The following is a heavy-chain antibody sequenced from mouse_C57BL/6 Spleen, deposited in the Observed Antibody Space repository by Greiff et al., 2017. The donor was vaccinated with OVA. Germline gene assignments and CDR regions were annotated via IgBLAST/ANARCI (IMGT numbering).Heavy chain of an antibody. CDR3: ARKKKSYYYGSSWYFDV. J-gene: IGHJ1*03. V-gene: IGHV3-6*01. CDR1: GYSITSGYY. Sequence: EVQLVESGPGLVKPSQSLSLTCSVTGYSITSGYYWNWIRQFPGNKLEWMGYISYDGSNNYNPSLKNRISITRDTSKNQFFLKLNSVTTEDTATYYCARKKKSYYYGSSWYFDVWGTGTTVTVSS. CDR2: ISYDGSN. D-gene: IGHD1-1*01.